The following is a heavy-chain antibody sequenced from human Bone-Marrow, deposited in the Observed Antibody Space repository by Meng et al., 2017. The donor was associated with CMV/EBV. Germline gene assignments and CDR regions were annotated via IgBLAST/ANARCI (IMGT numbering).Heavy chain of an antibody. J-gene: IGHJ6*02. CDR1: GYTFTSYY. CDR2: INPSGGST. D-gene: IGHD1/OR15-1a*01. V-gene: IGHV1-46*01. Sequence: ASVKVSCKASGYTFTSYYMHWVRQAPGQGLEWMGIINPSGGSTSYAQKFQGRVTMTRDTSTSTVYMELSSLRSEDTAVYYCARGITGTFYYYYGMDVWGQGTTVTVSS. CDR3: ARGITGTFYYYYGMDV.